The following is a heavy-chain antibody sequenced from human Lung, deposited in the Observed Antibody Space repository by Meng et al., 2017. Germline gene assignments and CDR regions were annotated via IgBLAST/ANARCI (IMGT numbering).Heavy chain of an antibody. Sequence: ASVKVSCKPSGYNFPDYYIHWVRRAPGQGLEWMGRIDPKTGDTHYALKFQGRVTMTGDTSISTAYMELSGLRSDDTAMYYCARDEDISAPGKLFGDYWGHGTLVTVSS. D-gene: IGHD6-13*01. V-gene: IGHV1-2*06. CDR2: IDPKTGDT. CDR3: ARDEDISAPGKLFGDY. CDR1: GYNFPDYY. J-gene: IGHJ4*01.